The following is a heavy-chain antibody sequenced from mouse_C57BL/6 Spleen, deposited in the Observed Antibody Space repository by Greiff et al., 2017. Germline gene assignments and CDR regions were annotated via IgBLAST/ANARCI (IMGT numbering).Heavy chain of an antibody. CDR2: IDPENGDT. Sequence: EVKLQESGAELVRPGASVKLSCTASGFNIKDDYMHWVKQRPEQGLEWIGWIDPENGDTEYASKFQGKATITADTSSNTAYLQRSSLTAEDTAVYYCTARYDGTEAWFAYWGQGTLVNVSA. V-gene: IGHV14-4*01. CDR1: GFNIKDDY. CDR3: TARYDGTEAWFAY. J-gene: IGHJ3*01. D-gene: IGHD2-3*01.